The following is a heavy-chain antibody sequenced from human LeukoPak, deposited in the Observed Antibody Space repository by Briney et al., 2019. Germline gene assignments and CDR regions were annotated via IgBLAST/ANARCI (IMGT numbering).Heavy chain of an antibody. CDR3: AKGPRPDISVAHTLER. Sequence: GGSLRLSCAASGFTFNNYAMTWVRQAPGRGLEWGSTISSRGDSTYDAESVRGRFTTSRDNSQNSLYLQMNSLRAEDTAVYYCAKGPRPDISVAHTLERWGQGTLVTVSS. D-gene: IGHD6-19*01. CDR2: ISSRGDST. CDR1: GFTFNNYA. V-gene: IGHV3-23*01. J-gene: IGHJ4*01.